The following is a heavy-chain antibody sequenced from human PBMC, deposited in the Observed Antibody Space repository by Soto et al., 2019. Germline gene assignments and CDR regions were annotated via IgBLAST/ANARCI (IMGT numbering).Heavy chain of an antibody. D-gene: IGHD2-2*01. CDR3: VTEFSCRENWF. Sequence: GGSLRLSCAASGFTFSRFWMSWVRQAPGKGLEWVANIKEDGSEKYYVDSVKGRFTISRDNAKNSLFLQMNSLRAEDTAVSSGVTEFSCRENWF. V-gene: IGHV3-7*03. CDR2: IKEDGSEK. J-gene: IGHJ5*01. CDR1: GFTFSRFW.